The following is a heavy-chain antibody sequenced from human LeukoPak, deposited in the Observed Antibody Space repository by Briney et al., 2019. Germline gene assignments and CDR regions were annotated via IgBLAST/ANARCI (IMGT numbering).Heavy chain of an antibody. Sequence: GGSLRLSCAASGFTFSSYAMSWVRQAPGKGLEWVSDISGSGGSTYYADSVKGRFTISRDNSKNTLYLQMNSLRAEDTAVYYCAKDQDYDGSGSYDSYWGQGTLVTVSS. CDR2: ISGSGGST. D-gene: IGHD3-10*01. CDR1: GFTFSSYA. J-gene: IGHJ4*02. CDR3: AKDQDYDGSGSYDSY. V-gene: IGHV3-23*01.